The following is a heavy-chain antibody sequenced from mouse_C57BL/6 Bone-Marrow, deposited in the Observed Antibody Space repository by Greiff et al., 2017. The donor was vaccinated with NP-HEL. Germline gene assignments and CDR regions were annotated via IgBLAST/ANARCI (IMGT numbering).Heavy chain of an antibody. Sequence: EVQLVQSGGDLVKPGGSLKLSCAASGFTFSSYGMSWVRQTPDKRLEWVATISSGGSYTYYPDSVKGRFTISGDNAKNTQYLQMSSLKSEDTAMYYCARRYGSSLDYWGQGTNLTV. J-gene: IGHJ2*01. CDR1: GFTFSSYG. CDR3: ARRYGSSLDY. CDR2: ISSGGSYT. D-gene: IGHD1-1*01. V-gene: IGHV5-6*01.